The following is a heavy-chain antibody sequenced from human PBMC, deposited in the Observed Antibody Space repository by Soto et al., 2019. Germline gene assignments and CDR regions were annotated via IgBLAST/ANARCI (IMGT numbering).Heavy chain of an antibody. J-gene: IGHJ4*02. CDR3: ARGRDGHNFSSHY. V-gene: IGHV4-30-2*01. CDR1: GVSMSSGGYS. CDR2: IYASGST. D-gene: IGHD3-10*01. Sequence: NPSETLSLTCAVSGVSMSSGGYSWTWLRQPPGRGLEWIGYIYASGSTYYNPSLKSRVTISVFGSKNQFSLKLRSVTAADTAVYYCARGRDGHNFSSHYWGQGTLVTVSS.